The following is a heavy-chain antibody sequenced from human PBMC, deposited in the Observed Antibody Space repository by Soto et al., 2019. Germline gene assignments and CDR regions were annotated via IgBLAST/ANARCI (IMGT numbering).Heavy chain of an antibody. CDR3: ARDPPATRHGMDV. J-gene: IGHJ6*02. V-gene: IGHV3-53*01. CDR2: IYSGGST. CDR1: GFTVSSNY. Sequence: GGSLRLSCAASGFTVSSNYMSWVRQAPGKGLEWVSVIYSGGSTYYADSVRGRFTIPRDNSKNTLYPQMKSLRAEDTAVYYCARDPPATRHGMDVWGQGTTVTVSS.